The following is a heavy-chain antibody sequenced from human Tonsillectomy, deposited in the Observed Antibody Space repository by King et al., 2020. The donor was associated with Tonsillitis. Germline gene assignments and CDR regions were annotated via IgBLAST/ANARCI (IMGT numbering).Heavy chain of an antibody. D-gene: IGHD6-13*01. CDR3: ARERVAAAVYAFDI. V-gene: IGHV3-21*01. J-gene: IGHJ3*02. CDR1: GFTFSSYS. CDR2: ISSSSSYI. Sequence: VQLQESGGGLVKPGGSLRLSCAASGFTFSSYSMNWVRQAPGKGLEWVSSISSSSSYIYYADSVKGRFTISRDNAKNSLYLQMNSLRAEDTAVYYCARERVAAAVYAFDIWGQGTMVTVSS.